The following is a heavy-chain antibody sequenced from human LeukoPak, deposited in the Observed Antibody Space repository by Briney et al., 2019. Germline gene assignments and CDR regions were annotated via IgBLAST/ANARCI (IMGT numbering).Heavy chain of an antibody. D-gene: IGHD1-26*01. V-gene: IGHV4-59*01. CDR1: GGSISSYY. Sequence: PSETLSLTCTVSGGSISSYYWSWIRQPPGKGLEWIGYIYYSGSTNYNPSLKSRVTISVDTSKNQFSLKLSSVTAADTAVYYCARALSLAGATSDYYFDYWGQGTLVTVSS. CDR3: ARALSLAGATSDYYFDY. J-gene: IGHJ4*02. CDR2: IYYSGST.